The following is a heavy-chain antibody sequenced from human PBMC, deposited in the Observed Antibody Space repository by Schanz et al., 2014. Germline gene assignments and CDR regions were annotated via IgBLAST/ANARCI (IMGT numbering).Heavy chain of an antibody. D-gene: IGHD1-26*01. V-gene: IGHV3-11*01. Sequence: VQLLESGGGLVQPGGSLRLSCAASGFIFSDYYMAWIRQAPGKGPEYVSYISSGGTTTYHSDSVKGRFTISRDNTKNSLFLQLNSLRADDTAVYYCARNRGSGGQNWYFDLWGRGTLVTVSS. J-gene: IGHJ2*01. CDR1: GFIFSDYY. CDR3: ARNRGSGGQNWYFDL. CDR2: ISSGGTTT.